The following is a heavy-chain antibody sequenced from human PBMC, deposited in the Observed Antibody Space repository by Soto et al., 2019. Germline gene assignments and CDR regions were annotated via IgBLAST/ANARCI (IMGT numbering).Heavy chain of an antibody. CDR2: IIPIFGTA. CDR1: GGTFSSYA. D-gene: IGHD3-22*01. CDR3: ARGPPYYYDSSGYCGY. J-gene: IGHJ4*02. Sequence: GASVKVSCKASGGTFSSYAISWVRQAPGQGLEWMGGIIPIFGTANYAQKFQGRATITADESTSTAYMELSSLRSEDTAVYYCARGPPYYYDSSGYCGYWGQGTLVTVS. V-gene: IGHV1-69*13.